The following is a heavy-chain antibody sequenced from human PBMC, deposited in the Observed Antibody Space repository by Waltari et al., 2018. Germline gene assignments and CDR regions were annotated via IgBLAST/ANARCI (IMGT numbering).Heavy chain of an antibody. D-gene: IGHD3-22*01. CDR2: IYYSGST. V-gene: IGHV4-39*07. J-gene: IGHJ4*02. CDR1: GGSISSSSYY. CDR3: ARQEGFRGYYH. Sequence: QLQLQESGPGLVKPSETLSLTCTVSGGSISSSSYYWGWIHQPPGKGLEWIGSIYYSGSTYYNPSLKSRVTISVDTSKNQFSLKLSSVTAADTAVYYCARQEGFRGYYHWGQGTLVTVSS.